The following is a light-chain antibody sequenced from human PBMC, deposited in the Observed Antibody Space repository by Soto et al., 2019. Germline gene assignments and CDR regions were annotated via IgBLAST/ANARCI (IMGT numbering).Light chain of an antibody. CDR1: SSNIGAGYD. J-gene: IGLJ2*01. Sequence: QSALTQPPSVSGAPGQRVTISCTGSSSNIGAGYDVHWYQQLPGTAPKLLIYGNSNRPSGVPDRFSGSKSGTSASLAITGLQAEDEADYYCQYYDSSLGVVFGGGTKLTV. CDR2: GNS. V-gene: IGLV1-40*01. CDR3: QYYDSSLGVV.